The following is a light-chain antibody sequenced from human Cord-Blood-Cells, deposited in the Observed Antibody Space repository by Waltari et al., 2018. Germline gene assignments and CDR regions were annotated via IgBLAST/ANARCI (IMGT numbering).Light chain of an antibody. V-gene: IGKV1-39*01. CDR3: QQSYSTPLT. J-gene: IGKJ3*01. CDR1: QSISSY. CDR2: AAS. Sequence: DIQMTQSPSSLSASVGDRVTITCRASQSISSYLNWYQQKPGKAPKLLIYAASSLQSGVPSRFSGSGSWTDFTLTISSLQPEDFSTYYCQQSYSTPLTFGPWTKVDIK.